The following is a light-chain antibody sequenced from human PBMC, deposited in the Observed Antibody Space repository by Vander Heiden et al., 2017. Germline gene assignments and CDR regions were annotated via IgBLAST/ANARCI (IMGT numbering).Light chain of an antibody. CDR2: EVS. CDR3: MQSIHLPFT. V-gene: IGKV2D-29*01. Sequence: MVMPQIPPSLFVPSGKPASITCKSGQSFLNSHGKTYLYWYLQKPGQPPQLLIYEVSTRFSGVPDRFSGSGSGTDFTLKISRVEAEDVGVYYCMQSIHLPFTFGPGTKVDIK. J-gene: IGKJ3*01. CDR1: QSFLNSHGKTY.